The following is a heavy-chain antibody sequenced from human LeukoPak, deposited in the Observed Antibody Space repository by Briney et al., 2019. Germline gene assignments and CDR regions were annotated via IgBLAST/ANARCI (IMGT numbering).Heavy chain of an antibody. V-gene: IGHV1-69*13. D-gene: IGHD5-12*01. CDR3: ARVYSGYGKDIDRAFDI. CDR2: IIPIFGTA. Sequence: GATVTVCCTASGGTFSSYAISWVRQAPGQGLEWMGGIIPIFGTANYAQKFQGRVTITADESTSTAYMELSSLRSEDTAVYYCARVYSGYGKDIDRAFDIWGQGTMVTVSS. J-gene: IGHJ3*02. CDR1: GGTFSSYA.